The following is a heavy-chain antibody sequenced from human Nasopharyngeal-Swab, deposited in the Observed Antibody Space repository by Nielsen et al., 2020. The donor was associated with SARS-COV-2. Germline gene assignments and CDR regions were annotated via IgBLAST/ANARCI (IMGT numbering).Heavy chain of an antibody. J-gene: IGHJ4*02. CDR3: AKDPYRVIVATGNYFDY. V-gene: IGHV3-30*18. D-gene: IGHD3-9*01. CDR1: GFSFSSRG. Sequence: GGSLRLSCAASGFSFSSRGMHWVRQAPGKGLEWVAVISNDGSNIHYADSVKGRFTISRDNSKNTLYLQMNSLRAEDTAVYYCAKDPYRVIVATGNYFDYWGQGTLVTVSS. CDR2: ISNDGSNI.